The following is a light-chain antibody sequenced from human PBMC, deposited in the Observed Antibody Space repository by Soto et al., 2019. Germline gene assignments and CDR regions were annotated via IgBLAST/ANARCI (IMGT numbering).Light chain of an antibody. Sequence: QSALTQPASVSGSPGQSITMSCTGTSGDVGGYNYVSWYQQHPDKAPKLMIYEVSNRPSGVSNRFSGSKSGNTASLTISGLQAEDEADYYCTSYTSSSTWVFGGGTKLTVL. CDR1: SGDVGGYNY. CDR3: TSYTSSSTWV. J-gene: IGLJ3*02. CDR2: EVS. V-gene: IGLV2-14*01.